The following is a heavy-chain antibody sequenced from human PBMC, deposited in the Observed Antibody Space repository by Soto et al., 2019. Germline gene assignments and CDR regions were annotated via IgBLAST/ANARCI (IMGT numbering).Heavy chain of an antibody. CDR3: ARGVVGATAPDY. D-gene: IGHD1-26*01. J-gene: IGHJ4*02. V-gene: IGHV4-39*01. Sequence: QLQLQESGPGLVKPSETLPLTCTVFGGSINSNTYYWGWIRQPPGKGLEWIGSIYYGGSTYYNPSVKSRVTISVDTSKNQFSLKLTSVTAADTAVYLCARGVVGATAPDYWGQGTLVTVSS. CDR1: GGSINSNTYY. CDR2: IYYGGST.